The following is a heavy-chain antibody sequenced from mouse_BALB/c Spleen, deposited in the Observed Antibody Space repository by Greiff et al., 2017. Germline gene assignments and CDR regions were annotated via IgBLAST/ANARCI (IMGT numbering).Heavy chain of an antibody. D-gene: IGHD4-1*01. CDR3: ARTDWDKDYFDY. Sequence: EVKLVESGPELVKPGASVKISCKASGYTFTDYNMHWVKQSHGKSLEWIGYIYPYNGGTGYNQKFKSKATLTVDNSSSTAYMELRSLTSEDSAVYYCARTDWDKDYFDYWGQGTTLTVSS. CDR2: IYPYNGGT. V-gene: IGHV1S29*02. CDR1: GYTFTDYN. J-gene: IGHJ2*01.